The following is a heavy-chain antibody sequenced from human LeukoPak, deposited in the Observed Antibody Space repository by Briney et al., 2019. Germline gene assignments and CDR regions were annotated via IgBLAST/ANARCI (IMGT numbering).Heavy chain of an antibody. V-gene: IGHV3-30*04. J-gene: IGHJ4*02. Sequence: GRSLRLSCAASGFTFSSYAMHWVRQAPDKGLEWVAVISYDGSNKYYADSVKGRFTISRDNSKNTLYLQMNSLRAEDTAVYYCARVLMPYDILTGSFDYWGQGTLVTVSS. CDR2: ISYDGSNK. D-gene: IGHD3-9*01. CDR1: GFTFSSYA. CDR3: ARVLMPYDILTGSFDY.